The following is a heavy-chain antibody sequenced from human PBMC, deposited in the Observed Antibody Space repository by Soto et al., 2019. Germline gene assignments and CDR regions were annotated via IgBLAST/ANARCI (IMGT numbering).Heavy chain of an antibody. D-gene: IGHD1-7*01. V-gene: IGHV4-34*01. CDR1: GESFSGYY. Sequence: SETLSLTCVVSGESFSGYYWSWIRQTPGMGLEWIGEVDHRGSTTYNPSLKNRASISIDSSKNLFSLELTSVTAADTALYFCARYEYGNSLYGVDVWGQGARVTVSS. CDR3: ARYEYGNSLYGVDV. CDR2: VDHRGST. J-gene: IGHJ6*02.